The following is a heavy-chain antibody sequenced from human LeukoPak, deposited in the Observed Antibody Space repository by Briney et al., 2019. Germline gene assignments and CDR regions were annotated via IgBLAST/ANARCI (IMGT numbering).Heavy chain of an antibody. CDR2: INPNSGGT. CDR1: GSTFTGHY. J-gene: IGHJ4*02. V-gene: IGHV1-2*02. Sequence: ASVKVSCKASGSTFTGHYMHWVRQAPGQGLEWMGWINPNSGGTNYAQKFQGRVTMTRDTSSNTAYMELSRLRSDDTAVYYCALVESDDSSTYYRQKVYFDSWGQGTLVTVSS. CDR3: ALVESDDSSTYYRQKVYFDS. D-gene: IGHD3-22*01.